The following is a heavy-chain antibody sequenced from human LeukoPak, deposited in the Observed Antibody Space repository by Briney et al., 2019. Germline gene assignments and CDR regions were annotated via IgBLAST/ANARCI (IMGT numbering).Heavy chain of an antibody. CDR3: ARHAVYAGSGWSFDY. CDR2: INHSGST. D-gene: IGHD6-19*01. J-gene: IGHJ4*02. V-gene: IGHV4-34*01. Sequence: SETLSLTCAVYGGSFSGYYWSWIRQPPGKGLEWIGEINHSGSTNYNPSLKSRVTISVDTSKKQFSLTLSSVTAADTAVYYCARHAVYAGSGWSFDYWGKGTLVTVSS. CDR1: GGSFSGYY.